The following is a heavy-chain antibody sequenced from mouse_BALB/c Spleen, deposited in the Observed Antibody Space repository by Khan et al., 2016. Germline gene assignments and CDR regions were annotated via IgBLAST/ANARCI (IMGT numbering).Heavy chain of an antibody. V-gene: IGHV3-2*02. CDR1: GYSITSGYG. CDR2: ISYSGNT. D-gene: IGHD1-2*01. J-gene: IGHJ2*01. CDR3: ARTARIKY. Sequence: EVQLQESGPGLVKPSQSLSLTCTVTGYSITSGYGWNWIRQFPGNKLEWMGYISYSGNTNYNPSLKSRISITRDTSKNQFYLQLNSVTTEDTATYYCARTARIKYWGQGTTLTVSS.